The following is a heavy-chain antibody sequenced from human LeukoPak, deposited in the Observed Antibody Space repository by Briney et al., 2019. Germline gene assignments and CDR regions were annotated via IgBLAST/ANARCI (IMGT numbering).Heavy chain of an antibody. D-gene: IGHD3-22*01. CDR2: IYYSGST. CDR3: ARVGNYDSSGYPKDAAFDI. CDR1: GGSFSSYY. J-gene: IGHJ3*02. Sequence: SETLSLTCAVYGGSFSSYYWSWIRQPPGKGLEWIGYIYYSGSTNYNPSLKSRVTISVDTSKNQFSLKLSSVTAADTAVYYCARVGNYDSSGYPKDAAFDIWGQGTMVTVSS. V-gene: IGHV4-59*01.